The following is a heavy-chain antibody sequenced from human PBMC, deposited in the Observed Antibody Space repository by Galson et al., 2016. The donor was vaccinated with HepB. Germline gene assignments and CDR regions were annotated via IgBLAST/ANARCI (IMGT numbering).Heavy chain of an antibody. D-gene: IGHD3-16*01. CDR1: GDSVSSNSVA. J-gene: IGHJ4*02. CDR3: ARGLWNSFDV. V-gene: IGHV6-1*01. CDR2: TYK. Sequence: CAISGDSVSSNSVAWNWIRQSPSRGLEWLGRTYKNYATSVESRITINSDTSKNQFSLHLNSVTPDDTAVYYCARGLWNSFDVWGQGTLVTVSS.